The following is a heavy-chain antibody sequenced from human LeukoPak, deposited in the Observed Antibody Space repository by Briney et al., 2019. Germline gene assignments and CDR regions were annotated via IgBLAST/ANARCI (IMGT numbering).Heavy chain of an antibody. CDR1: GGSISSYY. CDR2: IYYSGST. V-gene: IGHV4-59*01. J-gene: IGHJ4*02. D-gene: IGHD3-16*01. CDR3: AADPYGGIDY. Sequence: SETLSLTCTVSGGSISSYYWSWIRQPPGKGLEWIGYIYYSGSTNYNPSLKSRVTISVDTSKNQFSLKLSSVTAADTAVYYCAADPYGGIDYWGQGTLVTVSS.